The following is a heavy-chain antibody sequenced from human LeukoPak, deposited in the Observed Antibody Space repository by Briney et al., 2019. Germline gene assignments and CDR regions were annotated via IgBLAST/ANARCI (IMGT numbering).Heavy chain of an antibody. V-gene: IGHV3-9*01. CDR3: AKEWVMVIKPGQLED. D-gene: IGHD3-16*01. CDR1: GFIFDGYT. Sequence: GGSLRLSCAASGFIFDGYTMNWVRQAPGKGLEWVSCITCSSDKTGYADSVRGRFTISRANGKNSLYLQMNNLRAEVTAFYYCAKEWVMVIKPGQLEDWGEGTLVTV. CDR2: ITCSSDKT. J-gene: IGHJ1*01.